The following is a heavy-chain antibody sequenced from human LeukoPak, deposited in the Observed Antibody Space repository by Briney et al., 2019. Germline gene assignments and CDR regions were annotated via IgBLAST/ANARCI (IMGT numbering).Heavy chain of an antibody. D-gene: IGHD3-22*01. V-gene: IGHV4-59*08. J-gene: IGHJ4*02. CDR3: ARHYDNDGYYYCHFDY. CDR2: IYYRST. CDR1: GGSISSYY. Sequence: SETLSHTCTDSGGSISSYYWSWIRQPPGKGLEWIGYIYYRSTNYNPSLKSRVTISIDTSKNQLSLKLSSVTAADTAVYYCARHYDNDGYYYCHFDYWGQGNVDRVSS.